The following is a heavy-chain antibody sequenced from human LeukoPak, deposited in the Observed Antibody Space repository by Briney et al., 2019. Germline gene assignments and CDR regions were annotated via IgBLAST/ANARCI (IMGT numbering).Heavy chain of an antibody. V-gene: IGHV3-21*01. Sequence: PGGSLRLSHAASGFTFSSHSMNWVRQAPGKGLEWVSSISSSSSHIYYADPVKGRFTISRDNAKNSLYLQMNSLRAEDTAVYYCAREWDIVVVPAAMRGYYYYGMDVWGKGTTVTVSS. J-gene: IGHJ6*04. D-gene: IGHD2-2*01. CDR3: AREWDIVVVPAAMRGYYYYGMDV. CDR2: ISSSSSHI. CDR1: GFTFSSHS.